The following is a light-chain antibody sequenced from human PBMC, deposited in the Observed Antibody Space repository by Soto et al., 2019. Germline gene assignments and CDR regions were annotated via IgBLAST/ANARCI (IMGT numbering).Light chain of an antibody. J-gene: IGKJ1*01. V-gene: IGKV1-17*01. Sequence: DIQMTQSPSSLSASVGDRVTITCRASQAIRVDLGWYQQKPGKAPKRLIYAASSLQSGVPSRFSGSGSGTEFTLTISSLQPEDFATYYCLQHNSYPHTFGQGTRVEV. CDR3: LQHNSYPHT. CDR1: QAIRVD. CDR2: AAS.